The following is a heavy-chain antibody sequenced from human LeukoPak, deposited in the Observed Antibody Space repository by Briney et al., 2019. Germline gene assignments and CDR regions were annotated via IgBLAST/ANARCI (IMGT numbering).Heavy chain of an antibody. Sequence: SETLSLTCAVYGGSFSGYYWSWIRQPPGKGLEWIGEINHSGSTNYNPSLKSRVTISVDTSKNQFSLKLSSVTAADTAVYYCARHKGAEITIFGVVTRKPFDYWGQGTLVTVSS. J-gene: IGHJ4*02. V-gene: IGHV4-34*01. CDR3: ARHKGAEITIFGVVTRKPFDY. D-gene: IGHD3-3*01. CDR1: GGSFSGYY. CDR2: INHSGST.